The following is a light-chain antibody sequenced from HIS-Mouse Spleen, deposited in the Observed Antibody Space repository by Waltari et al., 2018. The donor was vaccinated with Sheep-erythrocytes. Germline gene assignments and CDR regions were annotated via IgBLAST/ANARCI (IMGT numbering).Light chain of an antibody. J-gene: IGLJ2*01. CDR3: QAWDSSIVV. CDR1: KLGDKY. CDR2: QDT. V-gene: IGLV3-1*01. Sequence: SSELTQPPSVSVSPGQTASITCSGDKLGDKYACWYQQKPGQSPVLVIYQDTKRPSGIPGRFSGSNSGNTATLSISGTQAMDEADYYCQAWDSSIVVFGGGTKLPVL.